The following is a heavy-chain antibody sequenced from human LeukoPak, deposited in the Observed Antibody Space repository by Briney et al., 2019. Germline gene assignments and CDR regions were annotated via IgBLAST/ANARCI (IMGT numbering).Heavy chain of an antibody. Sequence: ASVKVSCKASGYTFTNYHINWVRQAPGQGLEWVGWINPNTGDRGYAQKFQGRVSITSDTSISTAYMELGSLRSEDTAVYFCARTTSLTASGYDYWGQGTLVTVSS. CDR2: INPNTGDR. J-gene: IGHJ4*02. D-gene: IGHD4-17*01. V-gene: IGHV1-8*03. CDR3: ARTTSLTASGYDY. CDR1: GYTFTNYH.